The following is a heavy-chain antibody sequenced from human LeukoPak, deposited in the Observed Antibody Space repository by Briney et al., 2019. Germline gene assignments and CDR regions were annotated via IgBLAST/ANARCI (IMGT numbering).Heavy chain of an antibody. CDR2: ISYDGSNK. Sequence: GGSLRLSCAASGFTFSSYAMHWVRQAPGKGLEWVAVISYDGSNKYYADSVKGRFTISRDNSKNTLYLQMSSLRAEDTAVYYCAREIERGWGQGTLVTVSS. J-gene: IGHJ4*02. CDR3: AREIERG. V-gene: IGHV3-30*15. CDR1: GFTFSSYA. D-gene: IGHD5-24*01.